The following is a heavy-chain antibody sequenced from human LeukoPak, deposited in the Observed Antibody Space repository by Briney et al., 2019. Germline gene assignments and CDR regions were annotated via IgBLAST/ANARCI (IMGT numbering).Heavy chain of an antibody. CDR1: GFTFSSYF. CDR2: IYSGGST. Sequence: PGGSLRLSCAASGFTFSSYFMNWVRQAPGKGLEWVSVIYSGGSTYYADSVKGRFTISRDNSKNTLYLQMNSLRAEDTAVYYCARERLGYCSSTSCSNYMGVWGKGTTVTVSS. V-gene: IGHV3-53*01. J-gene: IGHJ6*03. CDR3: ARERLGYCSSTSCSNYMGV. D-gene: IGHD2-2*01.